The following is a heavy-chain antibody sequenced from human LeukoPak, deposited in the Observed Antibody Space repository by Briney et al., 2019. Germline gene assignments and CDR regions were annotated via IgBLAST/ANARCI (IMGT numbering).Heavy chain of an antibody. CDR3: ARDRRGSSGYYSDFDY. Sequence: SETLSLTCTVSGASISSYYWSWIRQPPGKGLEWIGYIYYSGSTNYNPSLKSRVTISVDTSKNQFSLKLSSVTAADTAVYYCARDRRGSSGYYSDFDYWGQGTLVTVSS. CDR2: IYYSGST. D-gene: IGHD3-22*01. CDR1: GASISSYY. J-gene: IGHJ4*02. V-gene: IGHV4-59*01.